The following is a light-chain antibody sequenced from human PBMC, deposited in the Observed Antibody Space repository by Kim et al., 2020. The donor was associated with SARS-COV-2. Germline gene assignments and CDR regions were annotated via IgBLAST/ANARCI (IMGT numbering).Light chain of an antibody. Sequence: ALGQTVRITCQGDSLRSYYASWYQQKPGQAPVLVIYGKNNRPSGIPDRFSGSSSGNTASLTITGAQAEDEADYYCHSRDSRANPPLLGGGIQLTVL. V-gene: IGLV3-19*01. CDR3: HSRDSRANPPL. CDR1: SLRSYY. CDR2: GKN. J-gene: IGLJ2*01.